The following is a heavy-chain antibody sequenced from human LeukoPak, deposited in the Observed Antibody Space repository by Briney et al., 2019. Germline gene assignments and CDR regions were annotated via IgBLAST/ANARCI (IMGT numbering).Heavy chain of an antibody. CDR3: ARASGATAYYFDY. Sequence: ASVKVSCKASGYTFTSYDINWVRQAPGQGLEWMGWMKPHSGNTGYAQKFQGRVTITRNNSISTAYMELSSLRSEDTAVYYCARASGATAYYFDYWGQGTLVTVSS. CDR2: MKPHSGNT. D-gene: IGHD2-21*02. CDR1: GYTFTSYD. V-gene: IGHV1-8*03. J-gene: IGHJ4*02.